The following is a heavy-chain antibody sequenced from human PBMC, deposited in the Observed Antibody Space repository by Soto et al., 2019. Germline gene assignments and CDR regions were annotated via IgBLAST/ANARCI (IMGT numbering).Heavy chain of an antibody. CDR2: IWYDGSNK. D-gene: IGHD4-4*01. J-gene: IGHJ2*01. CDR3: ARDCLDGYSNPYWYFDL. V-gene: IGHV3-33*01. Sequence: GGSLRLSCAASGFTFSSYGMHWVRQAPGKGLEWVAVIWYDGSNKYYADSVKGRFTISRDNSKNTLYLQMNSLRAEDTAVYYCARDCLDGYSNPYWYFDLWGRGTLVTVSS. CDR1: GFTFSSYG.